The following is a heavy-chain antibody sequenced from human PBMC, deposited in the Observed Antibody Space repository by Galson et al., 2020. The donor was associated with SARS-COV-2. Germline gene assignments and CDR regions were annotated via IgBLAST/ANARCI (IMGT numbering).Heavy chain of an antibody. J-gene: IGHJ6*02. CDR3: AKNPQGDFWGGDGMDV. CDR2: ISYDGSKT. D-gene: IGHD3-3*01. CDR1: GFTFYTYA. Sequence: TGGSLRLSCAASGFTFYTYAMHWVRQVPGKGLEWVAVISYDGSKTSYADSVRGRFTISRDNSQNTLYLQMNSLGAANTALYYCAKNPQGDFWGGDGMDVWAQGTTGTVPS. V-gene: IGHV3-30*18.